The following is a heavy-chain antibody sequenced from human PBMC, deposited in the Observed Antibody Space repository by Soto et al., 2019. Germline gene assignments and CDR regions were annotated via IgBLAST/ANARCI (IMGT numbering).Heavy chain of an antibody. V-gene: IGHV5-51*01. CDR3: ARVHVMVVAGSTFDY. J-gene: IGHJ4*01. CDR2: IYPGDSDT. Sequence: GESLKISCKGSGYSFTSYWIGWVRQMPGKGLEWMGIIYPGDSDTRYSPSFQGQVTISADKSISTAYLQWSSLKAADTAVYYCARVHVMVVAGSTFDYWGHGTLVTVSS. D-gene: IGHD6-19*01. CDR1: GYSFTSYW.